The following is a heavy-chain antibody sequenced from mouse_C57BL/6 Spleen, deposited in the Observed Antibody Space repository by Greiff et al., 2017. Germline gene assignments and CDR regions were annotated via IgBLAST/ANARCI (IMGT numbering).Heavy chain of an antibody. CDR3: TAIYDGYYEFAY. Sequence: EVQVVESGGGLVQPGGSMKLSCAASGFTFSDAWMDWVRQSPEKGLEWVAEIRNKANNHATYYAESVKGRFTISRDDSKSSVYLQMNSLRAEDTGIYYCTAIYDGYYEFAYWGQGTLVTVSA. J-gene: IGHJ3*01. CDR1: GFTFSDAW. V-gene: IGHV6-6*01. CDR2: IRNKANNHAT. D-gene: IGHD2-3*01.